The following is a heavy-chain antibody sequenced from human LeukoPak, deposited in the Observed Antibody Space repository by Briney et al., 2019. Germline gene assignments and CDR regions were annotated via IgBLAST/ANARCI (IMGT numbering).Heavy chain of an antibody. CDR3: ARDDGIAVAGGDFDY. V-gene: IGHV1-46*01. J-gene: IGHJ4*02. D-gene: IGHD6-19*01. CDR2: INPSGGST. Sequence: ASVKVSCKASGGTVSSYAISWVRQAPGQGLEWMGIINPSGGSTSYAQKFQGRVTMTRDMSTSTVYMELSSLRSEDTAVYYCARDDGIAVAGGDFDYWGQGTLVTVSS. CDR1: GGTVSSYA.